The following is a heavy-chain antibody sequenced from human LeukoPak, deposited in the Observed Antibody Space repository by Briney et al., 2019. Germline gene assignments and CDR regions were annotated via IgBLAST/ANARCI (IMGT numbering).Heavy chain of an antibody. D-gene: IGHD6-13*01. Sequence: SETLSLTCTVSGGSISGYFWSWIRQPPGQGLEWIGYIYNSGSTDYNPSLKSRVTISVDTSTNQFSLKMTSVTAADTAVYYCARVGSSRYGGDAFDIWGQGTMVTVSS. CDR2: IYNSGST. V-gene: IGHV4-59*01. CDR3: ARVGSSRYGGDAFDI. J-gene: IGHJ3*02. CDR1: GGSISGYF.